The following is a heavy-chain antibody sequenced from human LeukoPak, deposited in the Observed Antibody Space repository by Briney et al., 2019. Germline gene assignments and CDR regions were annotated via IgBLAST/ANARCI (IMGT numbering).Heavy chain of an antibody. Sequence: PGGSLRLSCAASGFTFSSYAMSWVRQAPGKGLEWVSAISGSGGSTYYADSVKGRFTISRDNSKNTLYLQMNSLRAEDTAVYYCAKYSSGWYYYYMDVWGKGTTVTVSS. CDR1: GFTFSSYA. V-gene: IGHV3-23*01. CDR3: AKYSSGWYYYYMDV. J-gene: IGHJ6*03. D-gene: IGHD6-19*01. CDR2: ISGSGGST.